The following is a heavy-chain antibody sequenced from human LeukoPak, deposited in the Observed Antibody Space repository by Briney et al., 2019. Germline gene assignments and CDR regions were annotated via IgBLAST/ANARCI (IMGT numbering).Heavy chain of an antibody. CDR1: GFTFKKYG. CDR3: ARDRRGYSAYDGEGFDY. V-gene: IGHV1-18*04. Sequence: GASVKVSCKPSGFTFKKYGFRWVRQAPGHALQWIGWISADNGNTKYAQNLQGRVIMTTDRSTGTAYVELTSLRSDDTAVYYCARDRRGYSAYDGEGFDYWGQGTLVTVSS. D-gene: IGHD5-12*01. CDR2: ISADNGNT. J-gene: IGHJ4*02.